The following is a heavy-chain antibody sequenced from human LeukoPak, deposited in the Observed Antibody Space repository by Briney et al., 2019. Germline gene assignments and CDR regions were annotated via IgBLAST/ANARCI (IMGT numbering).Heavy chain of an antibody. CDR2: IYYSGST. CDR3: AKATEVVVAATEDYFDY. Sequence: SETLSLTCTVPGGSISSYYWSWIRQPPGKGLEWIGYIYYSGSTNYNPSLKSRVTISVDTSKNQFSLKLSSVTAADTAVYYCAKATEVVVAATEDYFDYWGQGTLVTVSS. V-gene: IGHV4-59*01. CDR1: GGSISSYY. J-gene: IGHJ4*02. D-gene: IGHD2-15*01.